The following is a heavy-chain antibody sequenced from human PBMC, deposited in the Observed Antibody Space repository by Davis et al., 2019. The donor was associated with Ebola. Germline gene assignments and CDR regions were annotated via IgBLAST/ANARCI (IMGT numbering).Heavy chain of an antibody. CDR1: GFTFSSYW. Sequence: GESLKISCAASGFTFSSYWMSWVRQAPGKGLEWVANIKQDGSEKYYADSVKGRFTISRDNAKNSLYLQMNSLRAEDTAVYYCARDSPSVGFGMDVWGQGTTVTVSS. CDR2: IKQDGSEK. V-gene: IGHV3-7*01. J-gene: IGHJ6*02. D-gene: IGHD4-23*01. CDR3: ARDSPSVGFGMDV.